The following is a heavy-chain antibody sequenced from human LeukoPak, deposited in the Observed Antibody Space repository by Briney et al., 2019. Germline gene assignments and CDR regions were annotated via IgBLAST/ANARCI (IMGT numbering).Heavy chain of an antibody. CDR2: IYHSGTT. J-gene: IGHJ4*02. Sequence: PSETLSLTCAVSGDSITSHNWWSWVRQSPGKGLEWVGEIYHSGTTNYSPSLKSRVTISVDKSKNQLSLRLTSVTAADTAVYFCASCLFDYYYFDQWGQGTLVTVSS. CDR1: GDSITSHNW. V-gene: IGHV4-4*02. D-gene: IGHD3-10*01. CDR3: ASCLFDYYYFDQ.